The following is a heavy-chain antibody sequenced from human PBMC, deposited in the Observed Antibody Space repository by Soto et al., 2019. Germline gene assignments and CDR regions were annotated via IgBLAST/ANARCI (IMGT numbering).Heavy chain of an antibody. D-gene: IGHD4-17*01. CDR3: ITENPVDY. V-gene: IGHV3-15*01. CDR1: GFTFINAW. CDR2: IKSKVDRGTT. J-gene: IGHJ4*02. Sequence: EVQLVESGGGLVKPGGSLRLSCAASGFTFINAWMSWVRQAPGKGLEWVGRIKSKVDRGTTDYAAPVKGRFTISRDDSKNTLYLQMKSLKIEDTGVYYCITENPVDYWGQGTLVTVSS.